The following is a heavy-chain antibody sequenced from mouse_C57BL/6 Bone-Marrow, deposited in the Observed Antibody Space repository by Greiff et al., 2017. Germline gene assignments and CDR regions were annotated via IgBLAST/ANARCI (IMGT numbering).Heavy chain of an antibody. D-gene: IGHD2-4*01. CDR1: GYTFSSYA. CDR2: ISDGGSYT. J-gene: IGHJ4*01. CDR3: ARQLRAMDY. V-gene: IGHV5-4*03. Sequence: DVKLLESGGGLVKPGGSLKISCAASGYTFSSYAMSWVRQTPEKRLEWVETISDGGSYTYYPEKVKGRFTITRDKAKSNLYLQMSHLKSEDTAMYYCARQLRAMDYWGQGTSVTVSS.